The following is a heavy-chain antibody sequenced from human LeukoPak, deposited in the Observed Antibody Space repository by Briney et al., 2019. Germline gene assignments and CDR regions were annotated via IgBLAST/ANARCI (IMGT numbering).Heavy chain of an antibody. V-gene: IGHV4-39*07. CDR3: ARDSCSSTSCRKKFDN. Sequence: PSETLSLTCTVSGDSISSANYYWGWVCQPPGKGLEWIGSIYFSGSTYYNPSLKSRVTISVETSKVQFSLKLSSVTAADTAVYYCARDSCSSTSCRKKFDNWGQGTLVTVSS. CDR2: IYFSGST. CDR1: GDSISSANYY. J-gene: IGHJ4*02. D-gene: IGHD2-2*01.